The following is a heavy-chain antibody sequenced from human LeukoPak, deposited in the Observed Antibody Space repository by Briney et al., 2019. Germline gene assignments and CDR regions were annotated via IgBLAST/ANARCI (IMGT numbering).Heavy chain of an antibody. Sequence: SETLSLTCTVSGGSISSYYWSWIRQPPGKGLEWMGYIYYSGSTNYNPSLKSRVTISVDTSKNQFSLKLSSVTAADTAVYYCARYGTPSSYYYYGMDVWGQGTTVTVSS. V-gene: IGHV4-59*01. J-gene: IGHJ6*02. CDR1: GGSISSYY. D-gene: IGHD4-17*01. CDR2: IYYSGST. CDR3: ARYGTPSSYYYYGMDV.